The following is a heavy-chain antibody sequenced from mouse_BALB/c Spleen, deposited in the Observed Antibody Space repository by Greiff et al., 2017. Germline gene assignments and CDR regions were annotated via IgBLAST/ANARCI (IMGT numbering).Heavy chain of an antibody. V-gene: IGHV14-4*02. Sequence: EVQLQESGAELVRSGASVKLSCTASGFNIKDYYMHWVKQRPEQGLEWIGWIDPENGDTEYAPKFQGKATMTADTSSNTAYLQLSSLTSEDTAVYYCNARGSGYPYAMDYWGQGTSVTVSS. CDR2: IDPENGDT. D-gene: IGHD3-1*01. CDR3: NARGSGYPYAMDY. J-gene: IGHJ4*01. CDR1: GFNIKDYY.